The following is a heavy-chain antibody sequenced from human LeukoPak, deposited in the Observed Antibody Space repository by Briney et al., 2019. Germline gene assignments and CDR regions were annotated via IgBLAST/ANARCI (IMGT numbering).Heavy chain of an antibody. Sequence: SETLSLTCTVSGGSISSYYWSWIRQPPGKGLEWIGYIYYSGSTNYNPSLKSRVTISVDTSKNQFSLKLSSVTAADTAVYYCEALYYYGSGSTDYWGQGTLVTVSS. V-gene: IGHV4-59*08. CDR3: EALYYYGSGSTDY. J-gene: IGHJ4*02. CDR1: GGSISSYY. D-gene: IGHD3-10*01. CDR2: IYYSGST.